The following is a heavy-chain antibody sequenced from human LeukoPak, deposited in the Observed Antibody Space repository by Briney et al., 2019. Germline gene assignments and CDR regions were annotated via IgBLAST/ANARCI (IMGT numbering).Heavy chain of an antibody. V-gene: IGHV4-34*01. CDR1: GGSFSGYY. CDR3: ARHVGFITMVRGVINNNWFDP. J-gene: IGHJ5*02. D-gene: IGHD3-10*01. Sequence: SETLSLTCAVYGGSFSGYYWSWIRQPPGKGLEWIGAINHSGGTNYNPSLKSRVTISVDTSKEQFSQKLSSVTAVDTAVYYCARHVGFITMVRGVINNNWFDPWGQGTLVTVSS. CDR2: INHSGGT.